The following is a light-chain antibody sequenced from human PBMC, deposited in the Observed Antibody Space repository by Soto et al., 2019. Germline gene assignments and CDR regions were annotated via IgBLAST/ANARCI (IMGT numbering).Light chain of an antibody. Sequence: EIVLTQSPATLSVSAGGTVTLSCRASQSIRTNVAWYQQIPGQAPRLLVYGASTRATGVPARFSGSGSGIEFNLTISSLQSEDFATYYCQHYNSYSEAFGQGTKVDIK. CDR2: GAS. V-gene: IGKV3-15*01. CDR3: QHYNSYSEA. J-gene: IGKJ1*01. CDR1: QSIRTN.